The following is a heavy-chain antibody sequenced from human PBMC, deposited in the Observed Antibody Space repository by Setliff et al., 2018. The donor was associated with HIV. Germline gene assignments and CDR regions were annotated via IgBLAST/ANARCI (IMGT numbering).Heavy chain of an antibody. CDR2: ITPSGDT. D-gene: IGHD2-2*02. Sequence: PSETLSLTCAVYGGSVSGHYWGWFRQPPGEGLEWIGEITPSGDTNYIPSLKSRVTMSLDTSKNQFSLNLNSVTAADTAVYYCARDKRYRFPFDSWGQGTLVTVSS. V-gene: IGHV4-34*01. J-gene: IGHJ4*02. CDR1: GGSVSGHY. CDR3: ARDKRYRFPFDS.